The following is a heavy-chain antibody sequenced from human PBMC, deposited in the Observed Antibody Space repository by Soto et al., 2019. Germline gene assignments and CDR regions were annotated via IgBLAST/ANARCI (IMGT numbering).Heavy chain of an antibody. J-gene: IGHJ5*02. CDR3: ARDSITIFGVPDNWFDP. D-gene: IGHD3-3*01. CDR1: GGSISSGGYY. V-gene: IGHV4-31*03. CDR2: IYYSGST. Sequence: LSLTCTVSGGSISSGGYYWSWIRQHPGKGLEWIGYIYYSGSTYYNPSLKSRVTISVDTSKNQFSLKLSSVTAADTAVYYCARDSITIFGVPDNWFDPWGQGTLVTVSS.